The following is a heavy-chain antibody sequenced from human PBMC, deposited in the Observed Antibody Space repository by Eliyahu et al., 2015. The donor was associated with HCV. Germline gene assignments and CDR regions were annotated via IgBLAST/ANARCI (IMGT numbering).Heavy chain of an antibody. CDR1: GFSLSNARMG. Sequence: QVTLKESGPVLVKPTETLTLTCTVSGFSLSNARMGVSWIRQPPGKALEWLAHIFSNDEKSYSTSLKSRLTISKDTSKSQVVLTMTNMDPVDTATYYCARIFDYYYGMDVWGQGTTVTVSS. CDR3: ARIFDYYYGMDV. J-gene: IGHJ6*02. V-gene: IGHV2-26*01. CDR2: IFSNDEK.